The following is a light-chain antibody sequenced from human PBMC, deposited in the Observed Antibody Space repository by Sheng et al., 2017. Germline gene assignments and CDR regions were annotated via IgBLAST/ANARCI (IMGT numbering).Light chain of an antibody. V-gene: IGKV3-11*01. Sequence: EIVLTQSPATLSLSPGQRATLSCRASQSVGTFLAWHQQRPGQAPRLLIYDASNRATGIPARFSGSGSGTDLHSHHQQLEPEDFGVYYCQQRSSWPPITFGQGTRLEIK. J-gene: IGKJ5*01. CDR1: QSVGTF. CDR3: QQRSSWPPIT. CDR2: DAS.